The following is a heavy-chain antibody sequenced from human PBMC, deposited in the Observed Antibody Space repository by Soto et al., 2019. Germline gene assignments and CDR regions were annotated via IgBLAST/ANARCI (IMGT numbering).Heavy chain of an antibody. CDR3: ARQRCMVVVPVDAFDI. D-gene: IGHD2-2*01. CDR2: IYPGDSDT. Sequence: GESLKISCKGSGYSFASYWIGWGRQMGGRGLWWMGIIYPGDSDTRFSPSFQSQVTSSADKTISTAYLQWSSLKASETAMFYCARQRCMVVVPVDAFDIWGQGTMVTVSS. V-gene: IGHV5-51*01. CDR1: GYSFASYW. J-gene: IGHJ3*02.